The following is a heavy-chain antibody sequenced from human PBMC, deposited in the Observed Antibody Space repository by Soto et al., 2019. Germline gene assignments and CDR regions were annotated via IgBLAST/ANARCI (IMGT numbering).Heavy chain of an antibody. CDR1: GGTVSSYT. V-gene: IGHV1-69*02. J-gene: IGHJ4*02. Sequence: QVQLVQSGSEVKKPGSSVKVSCKASGGTVSSYTFSWVRQSPGQGLEWMGRIIPILDLANYAPKVLGRVTITADKATSAAYVELNSLRSEDTAVYYCATPRDVGVYCEYAVDDGGQGSVVTVFS. D-gene: IGHD3-22*01. CDR2: IIPILDLA. CDR3: ATPRDVGVYCEYAVDD.